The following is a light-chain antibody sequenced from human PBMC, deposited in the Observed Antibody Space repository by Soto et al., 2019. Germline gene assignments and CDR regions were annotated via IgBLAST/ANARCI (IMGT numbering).Light chain of an antibody. CDR2: GAS. CDR3: QQYGSSP. CDR1: QSVSSSY. J-gene: IGKJ5*01. V-gene: IGKV3-20*01. Sequence: EIVLTQSPGTLSLSPGERATLSCRASQSVSSSYLAWYQQKPGQAPSFLIYGASSRATGIPDRFSGSGSGTHFTLTISRLEPEDFAVYYCQQYGSSPFGQGTRLEIK.